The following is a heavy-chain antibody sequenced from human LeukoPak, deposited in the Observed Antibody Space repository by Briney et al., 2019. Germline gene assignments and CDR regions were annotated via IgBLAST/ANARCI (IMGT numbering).Heavy chain of an antibody. CDR2: IKSDGSST. J-gene: IGHJ4*02. D-gene: IGHD4-23*01. CDR3: ARAVGNSEDFDY. V-gene: IGHV3-74*01. CDR1: GFTISSSQ. Sequence: GGSLRLSCAASGFTISSSQMHWVRQAPGKGLVWVSRIKSDGSSTSYADSVKGRFTISRDNAKNTLYLQMNSLRAEDTAVYYCARAVGNSEDFDYWGQGTLVTVST.